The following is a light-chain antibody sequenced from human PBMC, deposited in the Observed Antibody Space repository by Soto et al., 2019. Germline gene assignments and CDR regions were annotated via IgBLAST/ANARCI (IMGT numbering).Light chain of an antibody. CDR1: SSDVGSYNL. V-gene: IGLV2-23*02. J-gene: IGLJ3*02. CDR2: EVT. CDR3: CSYTNNITGV. Sequence: QSALTQPASVSGSPGQSITISCTGTSSDVGSYNLVSWYQHHPGKAPKLLTYEVTQRPSGVSSRFSGSKSGNTASLTISGLQAEDEADYYCCSYTNNITGVFGGGTKLTVL.